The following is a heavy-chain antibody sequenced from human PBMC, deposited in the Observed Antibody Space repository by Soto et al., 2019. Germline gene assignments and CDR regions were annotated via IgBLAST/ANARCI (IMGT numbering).Heavy chain of an antibody. J-gene: IGHJ4*02. CDR1: GFTFSSYA. D-gene: IGHD3-3*01. V-gene: IGHV3-23*01. CDR3: AKSIFGVVTPTDFDY. Sequence: GGSLRLSCAASGFTFSSYAMSWVRQAPGKGLEWVSAISGSGGSTYYADSVKGRFTISRDNSKNTLYLQLNSLRAEDTAVYYCAKSIFGVVTPTDFDYWGQGTLVTVSS. CDR2: ISGSGGST.